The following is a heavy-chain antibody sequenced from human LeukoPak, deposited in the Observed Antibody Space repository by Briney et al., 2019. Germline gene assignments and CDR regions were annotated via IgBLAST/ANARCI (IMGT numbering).Heavy chain of an antibody. J-gene: IGHJ4*02. CDR1: GGTFSSYA. D-gene: IGHD4-11*01. Sequence: ASVKVSCKASGGTFSSYAISWVRQAPGQGLEWMGWISAYNGNTNYAQKLQGRVTMTTDTSTSTANMELRSLRSDDTAVYYCARDGPTVIGLIDYWGQGTLVTVSS. CDR3: ARDGPTVIGLIDY. V-gene: IGHV1-18*01. CDR2: ISAYNGNT.